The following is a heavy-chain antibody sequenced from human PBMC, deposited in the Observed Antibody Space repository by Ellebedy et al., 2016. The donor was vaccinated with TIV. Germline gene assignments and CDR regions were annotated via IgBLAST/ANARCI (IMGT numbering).Heavy chain of an antibody. D-gene: IGHD2-15*01. CDR3: ARDRGKGAVVAVAPMFPTANYFYGMDV. CDR1: GYTFTSYH. CDR2: INPSGGST. V-gene: IGHV1-46*01. Sequence: ASVKVSXXASGYTFTSYHMHWVRTAPGQGLEWMGIINPSGGSTRYAQKFQGRVTMTRDTSTGTVYMDLSSLRSEETAVYYCARDRGKGAVVAVAPMFPTANYFYGMDVWGQGTTVTVS. J-gene: IGHJ6*02.